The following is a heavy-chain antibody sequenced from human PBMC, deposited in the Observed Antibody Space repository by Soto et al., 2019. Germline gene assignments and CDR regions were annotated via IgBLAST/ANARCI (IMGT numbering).Heavy chain of an antibody. CDR1: GFTFSNAW. CDR3: TTEMVSPYYYDSSGYYAPPFDY. D-gene: IGHD3-22*01. CDR2: IKSKTDGGTT. Sequence: GGSLRLSCAASGFTFSNAWMNWVRQAPGKGLEWVGRIKSKTDGGTTDYAAPVKGRFTISRDDSKNTLYLQMNSLKTEDTAVYYCTTEMVSPYYYDSSGYYAPPFDYWGQGTLVTVSS. J-gene: IGHJ4*02. V-gene: IGHV3-15*07.